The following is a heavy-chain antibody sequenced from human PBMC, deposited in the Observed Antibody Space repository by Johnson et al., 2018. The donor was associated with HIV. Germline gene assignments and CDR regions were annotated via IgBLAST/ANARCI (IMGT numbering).Heavy chain of an antibody. Sequence: QVQLVESGGGVVQPGRSLRLSCAASGFTFSSYGMHWVRQAPGKGLEWVAVISYDGSNKYYADSVKGRFTISRDNSKNTLYLQMNSLRAEDTAVYYCARGSGGIVGAQDIWGQGTMVTVSS. CDR2: ISYDGSNK. CDR1: GFTFSSYG. CDR3: ARGSGGIVGAQDI. D-gene: IGHD1-26*01. J-gene: IGHJ3*02. V-gene: IGHV3-30*03.